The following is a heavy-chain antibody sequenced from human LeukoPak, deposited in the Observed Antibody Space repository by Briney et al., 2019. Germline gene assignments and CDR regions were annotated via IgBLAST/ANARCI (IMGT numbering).Heavy chain of an antibody. CDR2: ISWNSGSI. CDR1: GFTFDDYA. CDR3: AAVIDY. J-gene: IGHJ4*02. Sequence: GGSLRLSCAASGFTFDDYAMHWVRQAPGKGLEWVSGISWNSGSIGYADSVKGRFTISRDNAKNSLYLQMNSLRAEDTAVYYCAAVIDYWGQGTLVTVSS. V-gene: IGHV3-9*01.